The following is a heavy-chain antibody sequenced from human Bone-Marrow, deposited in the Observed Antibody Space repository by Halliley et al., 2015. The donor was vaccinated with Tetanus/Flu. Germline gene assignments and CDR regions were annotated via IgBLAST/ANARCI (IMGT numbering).Heavy chain of an antibody. Sequence: PGKGLGWFAYIFHSGAPSYTPSLRGGVTMAVDRSRTQFSRGLTSVPATDTAVYYCARAYSYWFDPWGQGILVTVSS. J-gene: IGHJ5*02. CDR3: ARAYSYWFDP. V-gene: IGHV4-30-2*01. CDR2: IFHSGAP. D-gene: IGHD2-15*01.